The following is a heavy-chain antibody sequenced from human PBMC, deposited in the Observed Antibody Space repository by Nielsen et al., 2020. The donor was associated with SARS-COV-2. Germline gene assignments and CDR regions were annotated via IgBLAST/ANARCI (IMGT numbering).Heavy chain of an antibody. J-gene: IGHJ4*02. D-gene: IGHD6-13*01. CDR3: ARGRVSSWLGGTDY. CDR2: IWYDGSNK. V-gene: IGHV3-30*19. CDR1: GFTFSSYG. Sequence: GESLKISCAASGFTFSSYGMHWVRQAPGKGLEWVAVIWYDGSNKYYVDSVKGRFTISRDNSKNTLYLQMNSLRVEDTAVYYCARGRVSSWLGGTDYWGQGTLVTVSS.